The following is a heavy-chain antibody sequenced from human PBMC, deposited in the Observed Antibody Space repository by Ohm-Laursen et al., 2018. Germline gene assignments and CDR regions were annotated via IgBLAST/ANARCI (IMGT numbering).Heavy chain of an antibody. CDR1: GGAISSYY. Sequence: SQTLSLTCPISGGAISSYYWSWIRQPAGKGLEWIGRISISATNYNPSLKSRVTMSVDTSKNQFSLKLSSVTAADTAVYYCAGTGYWGQGTLVTVSS. D-gene: IGHD3-10*01. CDR2: ISISAT. CDR3: AGTGY. J-gene: IGHJ4*02. V-gene: IGHV4-4*07.